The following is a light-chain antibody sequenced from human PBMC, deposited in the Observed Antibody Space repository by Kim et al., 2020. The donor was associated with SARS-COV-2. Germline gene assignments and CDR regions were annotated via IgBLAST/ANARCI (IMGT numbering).Light chain of an antibody. CDR3: QAWDSSTYV. Sequence: SYELTQPPSVSVSPVQTASITCSGDTLGDKYACWYQQKPGQSPVLVMYQDSKRPSGIPERFSGSNSGNTATLTISGTQAMDEADYYCQAWDSSTYVFGTGTKVTVL. CDR1: TLGDKY. J-gene: IGLJ1*01. CDR2: QDS. V-gene: IGLV3-1*01.